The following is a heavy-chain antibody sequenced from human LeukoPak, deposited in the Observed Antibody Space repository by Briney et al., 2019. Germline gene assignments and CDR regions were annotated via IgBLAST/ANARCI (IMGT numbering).Heavy chain of an antibody. CDR1: GGSIDTRIEL. CDR3: VRHCPHHPCNWINP. V-gene: IGHV4-39*01. CDR2: LHYNKRT. Sequence: PSETLSLTCTVSGGSIDTRIELWGWVRQVPEEGLEGIGNLHYNKRTSYNPALPKRVTMSVDRSNTQSSLTLSSVTAADTAVYYCVRHCPHHPCNWINPWGKGTLVTVSS. J-gene: IGHJ5*02.